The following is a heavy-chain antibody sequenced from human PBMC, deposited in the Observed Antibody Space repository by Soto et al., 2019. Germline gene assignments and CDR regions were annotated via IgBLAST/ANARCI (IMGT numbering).Heavy chain of an antibody. CDR2: ISYDGGNK. Sequence: QVQLVAAGGGVVQPGRSLRLSCAASGFTFSSSGIHWVRQAPGKGLERVAVISYDGGNKYYVDSVKGRFTISRDNSKNTLYLQMNSLRAEDTAVYYCATDFSGWYGSSEYGFWGQGTLVTVSS. V-gene: IGHV3-30*03. J-gene: IGHJ4*02. D-gene: IGHD6-19*01. CDR3: ATDFSGWYGSSEYGF. CDR1: GFTFSSSG.